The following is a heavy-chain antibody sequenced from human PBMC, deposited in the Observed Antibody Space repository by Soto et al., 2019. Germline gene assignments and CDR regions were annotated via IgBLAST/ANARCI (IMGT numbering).Heavy chain of an antibody. J-gene: IGHJ3*02. V-gene: IGHV4-59*01. CDR1: GGSISSYY. Sequence: SETLSLTCTVSGGSISSYYWSWIRQPPGKGLEWIGYIYYSGSTNYNPSLKSRDTISVDTSKNQFSLKLSSVTAADTAVYYCAREYCSGGSCYPFDAFDIWGQGTMVTVSS. CDR3: AREYCSGGSCYPFDAFDI. CDR2: IYYSGST. D-gene: IGHD2-15*01.